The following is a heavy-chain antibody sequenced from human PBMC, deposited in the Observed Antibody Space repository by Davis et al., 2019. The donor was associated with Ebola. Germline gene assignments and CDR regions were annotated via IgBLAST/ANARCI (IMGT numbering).Heavy chain of an antibody. J-gene: IGHJ4*02. V-gene: IGHV3-49*04. D-gene: IGHD1-26*01. CDR1: GFTFSAYA. CDR3: TRIYTGSYSNYFDY. Sequence: GESLKISCTTSGFTFSAYAVSWVRQAPGKGLEWVGFIRSKAYSRTTEYAASVRGRFTVSRDDSKSIAYLQMNSLKTEDTAMYYCTRIYTGSYSNYFDYWGQGTLVTVSS. CDR2: IRSKAYSRTT.